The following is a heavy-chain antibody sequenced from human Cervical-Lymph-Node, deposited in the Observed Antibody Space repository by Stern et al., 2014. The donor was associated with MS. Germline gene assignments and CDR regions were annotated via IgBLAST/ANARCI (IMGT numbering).Heavy chain of an antibody. J-gene: IGHJ6*02. CDR3: ARLRIATAGTDYGMDV. V-gene: IGHV5-51*01. D-gene: IGHD6-13*01. CDR1: GNDFTSYW. Sequence: VQLGQSGAEVKKPGESLKISCKGSGNDFTSYWIDWVRQMPGKGLEWMGIIYVGDSDTRYSPSFQGQVTISVDKSISTAYLQWSSLKASDTAIYYCARLRIATAGTDYGMDVWGQGTTVTVSS. CDR2: IYVGDSDT.